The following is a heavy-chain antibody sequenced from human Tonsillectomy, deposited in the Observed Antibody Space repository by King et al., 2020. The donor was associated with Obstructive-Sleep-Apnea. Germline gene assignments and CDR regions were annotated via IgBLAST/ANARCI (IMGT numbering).Heavy chain of an antibody. CDR2: IRYDGRNI. CDR3: AKEAVAGTGGDY. J-gene: IGHJ4*02. D-gene: IGHD6-19*01. CDR1: GFSFSTYG. Sequence: QLVQSGGGVVQPGGSLRLSCAASGFSFSTYGMHWVRQAPGKGLEWVTFIRYDGRNIHYADSVEGRFTISRDTSKNTWYLQMNSLRTEDTAVYYCAKEAVAGTGGDYWGQGTLVTVSS. V-gene: IGHV3-30*02.